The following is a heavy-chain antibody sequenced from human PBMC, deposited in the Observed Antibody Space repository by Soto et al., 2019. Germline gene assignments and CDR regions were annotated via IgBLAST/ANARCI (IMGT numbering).Heavy chain of an antibody. V-gene: IGHV3-30*18. Sequence: GGSLRLSCAASGFTFSSYGMHWVRQAPGKGLEWVAVISYDGSNKYYADSVKGRFTISRDNSKNTLYLQMNSLRAEDTAVYYCAKDRNNRGYDPHEYYYYYYMDVWGKGTTVTVSS. CDR2: ISYDGSNK. J-gene: IGHJ6*03. CDR3: AKDRNNRGYDPHEYYYYYYMDV. D-gene: IGHD5-12*01. CDR1: GFTFSSYG.